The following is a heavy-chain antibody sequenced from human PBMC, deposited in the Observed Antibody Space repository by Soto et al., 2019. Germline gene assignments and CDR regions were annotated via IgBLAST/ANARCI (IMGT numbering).Heavy chain of an antibody. J-gene: IGHJ5*02. CDR3: ARDMVRGINWFDP. D-gene: IGHD3-10*01. V-gene: IGHV1-69*13. Sequence: SVKVSCKASGGTFSSYAISWVRQAPGQGLEWMGGIIPIFGTANYAQKFQGRVTITADESTSTAYMELSSLRSEDTAVYYCARDMVRGINWFDPWGQGTLVTVSS. CDR2: IIPIFGTA. CDR1: GGTFSSYA.